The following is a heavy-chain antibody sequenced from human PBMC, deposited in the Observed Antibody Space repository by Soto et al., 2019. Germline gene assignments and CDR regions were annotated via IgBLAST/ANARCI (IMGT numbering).Heavy chain of an antibody. Sequence: PGESMKISCKGSGYSFTSYWIGWVRQMPGKGLAWMGIIYPGDSDTRYSPSFQGQVTISADKSISTAYLQWSSLKASATAMYYSAREGYNFWSVYSRQKTWFDPGGRETLV. V-gene: IGHV5-51*01. J-gene: IGHJ5*02. CDR1: GYSFTSYW. CDR3: AREGYNFWSVYSRQKTWFDP. D-gene: IGHD3-3*01. CDR2: IYPGDSDT.